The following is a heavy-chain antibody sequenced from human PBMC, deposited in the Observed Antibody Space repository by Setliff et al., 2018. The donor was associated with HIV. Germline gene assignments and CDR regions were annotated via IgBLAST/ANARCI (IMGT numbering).Heavy chain of an antibody. J-gene: IGHJ4*02. V-gene: IGHV1-3*01. D-gene: IGHD3-16*01. CDR3: AKARSSNIMPLDY. CDR2: INVALVKT. CDR1: GYTFAAHP. Sequence: ASVKVSCKASGYTFAAHPIHWVRQAPGQRLEWMGWINVALVKTKYSQRLQGRSTISRDNSKNTLYLQMDSLRVEDTALYYCAKARSSNIMPLDYWGQGTLVTVSS.